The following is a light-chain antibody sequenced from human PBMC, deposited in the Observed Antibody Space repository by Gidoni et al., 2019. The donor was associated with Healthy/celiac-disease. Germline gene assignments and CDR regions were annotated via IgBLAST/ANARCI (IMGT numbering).Light chain of an antibody. CDR3: CSYAGSFVV. Sequence: QSALTQPRSVSGSPGQSVTISCTRTSSDVGGYNYVSWYQQHPGKAPKLMIYDVSKRPSVVPDRFSGSKSGNTASLTIAGRQAEDEADYYCCSYAGSFVVVGGGTKLTVL. V-gene: IGLV2-11*02. CDR2: DVS. CDR1: SSDVGGYNY. J-gene: IGLJ2*01.